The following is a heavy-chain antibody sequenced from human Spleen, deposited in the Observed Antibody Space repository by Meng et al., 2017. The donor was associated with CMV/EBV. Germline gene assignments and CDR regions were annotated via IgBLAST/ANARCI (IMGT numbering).Heavy chain of an antibody. Sequence: QVGLVRSGDEVKKPGASLKVSCKHSGYPFTGYDMDWVRPAPGQGLEWMGWINPNSGGTNYAKNFQGRVTMTRDTYISTAYMELSRLRSDDTAVYYCARIVGATTGWFDPWGQGTLVTVSS. J-gene: IGHJ5*02. V-gene: IGHV1-2*02. CDR3: ARIVGATTGWFDP. D-gene: IGHD1-26*01. CDR1: GYPFTGYD. CDR2: INPNSGGT.